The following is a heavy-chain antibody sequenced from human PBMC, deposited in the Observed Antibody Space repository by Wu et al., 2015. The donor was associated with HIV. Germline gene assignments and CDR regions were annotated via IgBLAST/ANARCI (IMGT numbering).Heavy chain of an antibody. D-gene: IGHD3-9*01. V-gene: IGHV1-18*01. J-gene: IGHJ4*02. CDR1: DYTFTSYA. CDR3: AISLILSTGFILFDS. Sequence: QVQLVQSGPEVKKPGASVEISCKASDYTFTSYAIHWVRQAPGQGLEWMGWINTYNDNTNYTQKFQDRVIMTTDTSAGIAYMALSSLRFDDTAVYYCAISLILSTGFILFDSWGQGTLVTVSS. CDR2: INTYNDNT.